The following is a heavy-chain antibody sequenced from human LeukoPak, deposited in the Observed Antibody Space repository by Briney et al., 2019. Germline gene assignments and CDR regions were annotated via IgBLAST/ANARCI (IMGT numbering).Heavy chain of an antibody. Sequence: QTGGSLRLSCAASGFTFRTYGMSWVRQAPGKGLEWVSTSGTTGGTYYADSVKGRFTISRDNSKNTLHLQMNSLRAEDTAVYYCATRGSLKTFFDCWGQGTLVTVSS. CDR1: GFTFRTYG. J-gene: IGHJ4*02. V-gene: IGHV3-23*01. CDR2: SGTTGGT. D-gene: IGHD3-16*01. CDR3: ATRGSLKTFFDC.